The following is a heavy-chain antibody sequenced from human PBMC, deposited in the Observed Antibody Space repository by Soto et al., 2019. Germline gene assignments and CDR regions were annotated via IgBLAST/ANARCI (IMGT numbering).Heavy chain of an antibody. CDR1: GFTFSSYA. D-gene: IGHD2-2*01. V-gene: IGHV3-64*02. J-gene: IGHJ4*02. Sequence: GGSLRLSCAASGFTFSSYAMHWVRQAPGKGLEYASAISNNGGTTYYADSVQGRFAISRDNSKNMLYLQMGSLGADDMGVYYCARGEHNGAISAGMHDYWSQGVLVTVSS. CDR2: ISNNGGTT. CDR3: ARGEHNGAISAGMHDY.